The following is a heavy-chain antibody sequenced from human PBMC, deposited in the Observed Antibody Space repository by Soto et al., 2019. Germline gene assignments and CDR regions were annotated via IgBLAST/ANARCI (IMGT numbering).Heavy chain of an antibody. CDR1: GVSIISSSYY. D-gene: IGHD2-2*02. Sequence: SETLSLTCTVSGVSIISSSYYLGWIRQPPGKGLEWIGSIYYSGSTYYNPSLKSRVTISVDTSKNQFSLKLSSVTAADTAVYYCARGYCSSTSCYIWDNWFDPWGQGTLVTVSS. V-gene: IGHV4-39*07. CDR3: ARGYCSSTSCYIWDNWFDP. J-gene: IGHJ5*02. CDR2: IYYSGST.